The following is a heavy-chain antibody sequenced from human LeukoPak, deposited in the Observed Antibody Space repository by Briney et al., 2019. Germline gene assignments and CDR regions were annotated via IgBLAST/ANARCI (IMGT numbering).Heavy chain of an antibody. Sequence: GGSLRLSCAASGFTVSSNYMSWVRQAPGKGLEWISVIYSGGSTYYADSVKGRFTISRDNSKNTLYPQMNSLRAEDTAVYYCARVVPLTSSSYDAFDIWGQGTMVTVSS. D-gene: IGHD2-21*01. CDR1: GFTVSSNY. CDR3: ARVVPLTSSSYDAFDI. CDR2: IYSGGST. J-gene: IGHJ3*02. V-gene: IGHV3-53*01.